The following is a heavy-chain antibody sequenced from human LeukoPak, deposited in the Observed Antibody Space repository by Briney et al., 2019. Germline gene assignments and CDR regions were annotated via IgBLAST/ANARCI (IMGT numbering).Heavy chain of an antibody. D-gene: IGHD3-22*01. V-gene: IGHV4-59*12. J-gene: IGHJ4*02. CDR1: GGSISSYY. CDR3: ARGPPTDYYDSSGFYYVFDH. Sequence: KPSETLSLTCTVSGGSISSYYWSWIRQPPGKGLEWIGYIYYSGSTNYNPSLKSRVTISVDTSKNQFSLKLSSVTAADTAVYFCARGPPTDYYDSSGFYYVFDHWGQGTLVTVSS. CDR2: IYYSGST.